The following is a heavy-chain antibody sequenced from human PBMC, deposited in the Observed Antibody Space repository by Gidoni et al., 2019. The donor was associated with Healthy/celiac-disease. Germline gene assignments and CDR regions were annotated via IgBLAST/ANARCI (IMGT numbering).Heavy chain of an antibody. CDR2: INPSGGST. V-gene: IGHV1-46*01. D-gene: IGHD6-19*01. CDR3: ARDLEENAIAVAGTSPFDL. Sequence: QVQLVQSGAEVKKPGASVKVSCKASVYTFTSYYMHWVRQAPGQGLEWMGIINPSGGSTSYAQKFQGRVTMTRDTSTSTVYMELSSLRSEDTAVYYCARDLEENAIAVAGTSPFDLWGRGTLVTVSS. CDR1: VYTFTSYY. J-gene: IGHJ2*01.